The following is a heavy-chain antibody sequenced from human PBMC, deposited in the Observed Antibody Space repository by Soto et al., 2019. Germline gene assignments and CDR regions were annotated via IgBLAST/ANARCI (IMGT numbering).Heavy chain of an antibody. V-gene: IGHV3-73*01. D-gene: IGHD4-17*01. J-gene: IGHJ6*03. Sequence: GGSLRLCWAAAGVTFSDSARHWVRQASGKGLEWVGRIRSKANSYATAYAASVKGRFTISRDDSKNTAYLQMNSLKTEDTAVYYCTIQRYGDYYYYYYMDVWGKGTTVTVSS. CDR1: GVTFSDSA. CDR2: IRSKANSYAT. CDR3: TIQRYGDYYYYYYMDV.